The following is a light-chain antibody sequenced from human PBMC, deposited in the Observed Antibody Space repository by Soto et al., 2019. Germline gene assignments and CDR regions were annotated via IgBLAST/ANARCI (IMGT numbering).Light chain of an antibody. CDR3: SSYKSSSTLGGV. Sequence: QSVLTQPASVSGSPGQSITISCTGTSSDVGGYNYVSWYQQHPGKAPKLMIYEVSNRPSGVSNRFSGSKSGNTASLTISGLQAEDEADYYCSSYKSSSTLGGVFGTGTKLTVL. J-gene: IGLJ1*01. CDR1: SSDVGGYNY. V-gene: IGLV2-14*01. CDR2: EVS.